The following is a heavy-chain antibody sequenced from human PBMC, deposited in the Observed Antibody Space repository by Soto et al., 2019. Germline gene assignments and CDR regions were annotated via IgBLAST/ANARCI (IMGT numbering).Heavy chain of an antibody. J-gene: IGHJ4*02. V-gene: IGHV1-3*01. Sequence: ASVKVSCKASGYTFTSYDMHWVRQAPGQRLEWMGWINAGNGNTKYSQKFQGRVTITRDTSASTAYMELSSLRSEDTALYYCVRAAVRGLIINHFDYRAQRTLVTVSS. CDR1: GYTFTSYD. CDR2: INAGNGNT. D-gene: IGHD3-10*01. CDR3: VRAAVRGLIINHFDY.